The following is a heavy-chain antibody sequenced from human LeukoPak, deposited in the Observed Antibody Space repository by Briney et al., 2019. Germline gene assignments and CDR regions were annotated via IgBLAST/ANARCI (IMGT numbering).Heavy chain of an antibody. J-gene: IGHJ4*02. CDR1: GYTFTSYG. CDR3: ARDFWHDILTGSTPVGVEPDY. V-gene: IGHV1-18*01. CDR2: ISAYNGNT. D-gene: IGHD3-9*01. Sequence: ASVKVSCKASGYTFTSYGISWVRQAPGQGLEWMGWISAYNGNTNYAQKLQGRVTMTTDTSTSTAYMELRSLRSDDTAVYYCARDFWHDILTGSTPVGVEPDYWGQGTLVTVSS.